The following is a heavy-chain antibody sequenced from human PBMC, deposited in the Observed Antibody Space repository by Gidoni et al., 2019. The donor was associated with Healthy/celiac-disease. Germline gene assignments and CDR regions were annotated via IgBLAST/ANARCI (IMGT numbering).Heavy chain of an antibody. V-gene: IGHV2-70*04. J-gene: IGHJ4*02. Sequence: QVTLKESGPALVKPTQTLTLTCTFSGLSLSTSGMRGSWIRQPPGTALEWLARIDWDDDKVYSTSLKTRLTISKDTSKNQVVLTMTNMDPVDTATYYCAIAVAGTGGDYWGQGTLVTVSS. D-gene: IGHD6-19*01. CDR1: GLSLSTSGMR. CDR3: AIAVAGTGGDY. CDR2: IDWDDDK.